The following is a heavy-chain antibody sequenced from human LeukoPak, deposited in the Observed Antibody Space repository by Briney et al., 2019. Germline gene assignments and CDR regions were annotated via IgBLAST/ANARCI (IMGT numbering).Heavy chain of an antibody. V-gene: IGHV3-30*04. Sequence: GSLRLSCATSGFTFSSYAMHWVRRAPGKGLQWLAVISSDGNHKYFADSVKGRFTLSRDNYKNTLYLHMNSLKPEDTAMYYCARLRSTTLRELLDYWGQGTPVTVSS. J-gene: IGHJ4*02. CDR1: GFTFSSYA. D-gene: IGHD1-7*01. CDR3: ARLRSTTLRELLDY. CDR2: ISSDGNHK.